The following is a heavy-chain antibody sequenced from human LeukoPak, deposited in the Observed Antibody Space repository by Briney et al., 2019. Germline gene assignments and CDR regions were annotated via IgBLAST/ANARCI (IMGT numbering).Heavy chain of an antibody. CDR1: GFTFSSYW. D-gene: IGHD3-3*01. Sequence: GGSLRLSCAASGFTFSSYWMSWVRQVPGKGLEWVANIKQDGSEKYYVDSVKGRFTISRDNAKNSLYLQMNSLRAEDTAVYYCARAAEAYDFWSGPVDWGQGTLVTVSS. CDR3: ARAAEAYDFWSGPVD. V-gene: IGHV3-7*01. CDR2: IKQDGSEK. J-gene: IGHJ4*02.